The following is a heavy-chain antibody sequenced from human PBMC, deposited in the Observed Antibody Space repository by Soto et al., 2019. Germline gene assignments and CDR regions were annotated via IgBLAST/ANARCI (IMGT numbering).Heavy chain of an antibody. J-gene: IGHJ5*02. Sequence: QVQLQESGPGLVKPSQTLSLTCTVSGGSLKSGGYYWSWIRQHPGRGLEWIGYIYYTGRTYYNPSLETRVTLSVDTSQNQVSLKLSSVTAEDTAVYYCTRDVTSNLTCFDLWCHGTVVTVSS. CDR2: IYYTGRT. V-gene: IGHV4-31*02. CDR1: GGSLKSGGYY. CDR3: TRDVTSNLTCFDL. D-gene: IGHD2-2*01.